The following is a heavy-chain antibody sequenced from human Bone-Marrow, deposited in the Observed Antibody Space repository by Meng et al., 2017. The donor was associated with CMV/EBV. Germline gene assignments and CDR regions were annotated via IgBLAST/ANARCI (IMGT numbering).Heavy chain of an antibody. Sequence: GGSLRLSCAASGYTFSRYWMSWVRQAPGKGLEWVANIKEDGSEKHYVDSVKGRFTISRDNAKNSLYLQMNSLRAEDTAVYYCARVRVTIFPSPHYYGMDVWGQGNTVNGAS. V-gene: IGHV3-7*01. CDR1: GYTFSRYW. J-gene: IGHJ6*01. CDR3: ARVRVTIFPSPHYYGMDV. D-gene: IGHD3-3*01. CDR2: IKEDGSEK.